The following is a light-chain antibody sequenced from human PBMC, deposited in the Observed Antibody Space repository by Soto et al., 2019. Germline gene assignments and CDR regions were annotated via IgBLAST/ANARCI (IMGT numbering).Light chain of an antibody. Sequence: EIVLTQSPATLSLSPGERATLSCRTSQSVSSSYLAWYQQKPGQAPRLLIYDSSSRATGIPDRFSGGGSGTDFTLTISRLEPEDFAVYYCQQYGSLLYTFGQGTKLEIK. CDR2: DSS. V-gene: IGKV3-20*01. CDR3: QQYGSLLYT. CDR1: QSVSSSY. J-gene: IGKJ2*01.